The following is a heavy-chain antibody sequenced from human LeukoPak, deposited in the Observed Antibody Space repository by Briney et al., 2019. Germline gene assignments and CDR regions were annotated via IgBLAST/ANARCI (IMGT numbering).Heavy chain of an antibody. Sequence: GGSLRLSCAASGFTFSSYAMSCVRQAPGKGLEWVSAISGSGGSTYYADSVKGRFTISRDNSKNTLYLQMNSLRAEDTAVYYCAKDIVVVVAAPHYFDYWGQGTLVTVSS. V-gene: IGHV3-23*01. CDR3: AKDIVVVVAAPHYFDY. J-gene: IGHJ4*02. CDR1: GFTFSSYA. CDR2: ISGSGGST. D-gene: IGHD2-15*01.